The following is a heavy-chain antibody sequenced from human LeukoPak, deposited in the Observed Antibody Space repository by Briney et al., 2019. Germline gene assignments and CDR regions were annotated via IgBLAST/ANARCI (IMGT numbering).Heavy chain of an antibody. CDR3: AFGRTLYYYGSGSYINWFDP. CDR2: INPKRGDT. J-gene: IGHJ5*02. CDR1: GYTFTGYY. V-gene: IGHV1-2*02. Sequence: ASVKVSCKASGYTFTGYYMHWVRQAPGQGLEWMGWINPKRGDTNYAQKFQGRVTITADKSTSTAYMELSSLRSEDTAVYYCAFGRTLYYYGSGSYINWFDPWGQGTLVTVSS. D-gene: IGHD3-10*01.